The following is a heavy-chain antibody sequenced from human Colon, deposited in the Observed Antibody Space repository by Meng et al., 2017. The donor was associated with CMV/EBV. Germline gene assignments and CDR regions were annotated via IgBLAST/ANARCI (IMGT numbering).Heavy chain of an antibody. CDR3: VTKGATVDGRDTFDI. CDR1: GFTFSSYS. CDR2: ITYGSTYI. D-gene: IGHD6-19*01. V-gene: IGHV3-21*06. Sequence: GESLKISCAASGFTFSSYSMNCVRQAPGKGLEWVASITYGSTYIRYSDAVQGRFTISRDNARNSLFLEMNSLRAEDTARYYCVTKGATVDGRDTFDIWGQGTMVTVSS. J-gene: IGHJ3*02.